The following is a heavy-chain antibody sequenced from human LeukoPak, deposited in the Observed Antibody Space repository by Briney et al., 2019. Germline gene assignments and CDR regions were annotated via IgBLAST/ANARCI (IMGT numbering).Heavy chain of an antibody. CDR2: IKRDGSEK. D-gene: IGHD2-2*01. Sequence: PGGSLRLSCAASGFTFSSYWMSWVRQAPGKGLEWVANIKRDGSEKYYVDSVKGRFTISRDNAKNSLYLQMNSLRAEDTAVYYCARVQPGDIVVVPAAHFDYWGQGTLVTVSS. CDR1: GFTFSSYW. CDR3: ARVQPGDIVVVPAAHFDY. V-gene: IGHV3-7*01. J-gene: IGHJ4*02.